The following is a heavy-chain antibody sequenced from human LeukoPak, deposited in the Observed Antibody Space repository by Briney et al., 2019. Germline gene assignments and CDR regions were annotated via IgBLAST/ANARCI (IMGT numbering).Heavy chain of an antibody. V-gene: IGHV3-48*01. J-gene: IGHJ4*02. D-gene: IGHD3-10*01. CDR2: ISSSSSTI. Sequence: PGGSLRLSCAASGFTFSSYEMNWVRQAPGKGLEWVSYISSSSSTIYYADSVKGRFTISRDNAKNSLYLQMNSLRAEDTAVYYCARIPYYYGSGSLIWGQGTLVTVSS. CDR1: GFTFSSYE. CDR3: ARIPYYYGSGSLI.